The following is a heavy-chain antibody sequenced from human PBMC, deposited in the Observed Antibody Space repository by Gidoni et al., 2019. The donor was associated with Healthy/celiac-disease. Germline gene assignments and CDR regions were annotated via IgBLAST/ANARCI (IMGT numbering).Heavy chain of an antibody. V-gene: IGHV3-30*18. CDR2: ISYDGSNK. D-gene: IGHD3-10*01. Sequence: QVQLVESGGGVVQPGRSLRLSCAASGFPFSSYGMHWVRQAPGKGLEWVAVISYDGSNKYYADSVKGRFTISRDNSKNTLYLQMKSLRAEDTAVYYCAKGGTKLLWFGEGDYWGQGTLVTVSS. J-gene: IGHJ4*02. CDR3: AKGGTKLLWFGEGDY. CDR1: GFPFSSYG.